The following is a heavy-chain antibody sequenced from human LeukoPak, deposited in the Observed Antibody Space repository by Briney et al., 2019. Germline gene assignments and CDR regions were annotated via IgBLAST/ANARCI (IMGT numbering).Heavy chain of an antibody. CDR2: ISANNGNT. J-gene: IGHJ5*01. D-gene: IGHD6-13*01. Sequence: GASVKVSCKASGYTFTSYGISWVRQAPGQGLEWMGWISANNGNTNYAQKLQGRVTMTTDTSTRTAYIELRSLKFDDTAVYYCARGDSSSWHNWFDSWGQGTLVTVSS. CDR3: ARGDSSSWHNWFDS. V-gene: IGHV1-18*01. CDR1: GYTFTSYG.